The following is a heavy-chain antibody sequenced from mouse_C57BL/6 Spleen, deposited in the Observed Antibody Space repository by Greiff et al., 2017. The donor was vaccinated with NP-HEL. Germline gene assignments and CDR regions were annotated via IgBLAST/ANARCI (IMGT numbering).Heavy chain of an antibody. V-gene: IGHV1-82*01. J-gene: IGHJ1*03. CDR1: GYAFSSSW. CDR2: IYPGDGDT. CDR3: AREDYYGSSYRYFDV. D-gene: IGHD1-1*01. Sequence: VQLQQSGPELVKPGASVKISCKASGYAFSSSWMNWVKQRPGKGLEWIGRIYPGDGDTNYNGKFKGKATLTADTSSSTAYMQLSSLTSEDSAVYFCAREDYYGSSYRYFDVWGTGTTVTVSS.